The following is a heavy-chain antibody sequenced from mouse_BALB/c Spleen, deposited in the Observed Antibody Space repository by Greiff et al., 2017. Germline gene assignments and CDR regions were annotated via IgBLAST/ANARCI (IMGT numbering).Heavy chain of an antibody. CDR3: ARGGRGFDY. V-gene: IGHV1-4*01. Sequence: QVQLQQSGAELVRPGSSVKISCKASGYAFSSYWMNWVKQRPGQGLEWIGYINPSTGYTEYNQKFKDKATLTADKSSSTAYMQLSSLTSEDSAVYYCARGGRGFDYWGQGTTLTVSS. CDR2: INPSTGYT. D-gene: IGHD1-1*01. CDR1: GYAFSSYW. J-gene: IGHJ2*01.